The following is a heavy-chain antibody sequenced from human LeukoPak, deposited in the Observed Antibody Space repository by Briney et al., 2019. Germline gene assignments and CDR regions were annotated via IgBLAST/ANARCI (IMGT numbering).Heavy chain of an antibody. Sequence: ALVKVSCKASGYTFTSSGISWVPQAPGEGLEWMGWICAHNGNTNYAQKLQGRGTIDSDTSTSTAYTELRSLRSDGTAVYYWARGVGDPDPYFDYWGQGTLVTVSS. CDR2: ICAHNGNT. D-gene: IGHD4-17*01. V-gene: IGHV1-18*01. CDR1: GYTFTSSG. J-gene: IGHJ4*02. CDR3: ARGVGDPDPYFDY.